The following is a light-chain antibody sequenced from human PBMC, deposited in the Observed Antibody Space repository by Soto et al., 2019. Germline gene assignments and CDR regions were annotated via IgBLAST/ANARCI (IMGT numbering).Light chain of an antibody. CDR3: QPHNSYSGT. J-gene: IGKJ1*01. CDR2: DAS. CDR1: QSISSW. Sequence: EIVMPRARCTMNASVGDRVTITCRASQSISSWLAWYQQKPGKAPKLLIYDASSLESGVPSRFSGSGSGTEFTLTISSLQPDDFATYYCQPHNSYSGTFGQATKVDI. V-gene: IGKV1-5*01.